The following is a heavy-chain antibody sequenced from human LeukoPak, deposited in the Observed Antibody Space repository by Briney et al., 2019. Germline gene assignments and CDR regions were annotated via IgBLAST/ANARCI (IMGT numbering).Heavy chain of an antibody. CDR2: ISGSGSST. D-gene: IGHD2-15*01. CDR1: GFIFSSFA. V-gene: IGHV3-23*01. Sequence: PGGSLRLSCAASGFIFSSFAMSWVRQAPGKGLECVSEISGSGSSTYYADSVKGRFTISRDNSKNTLYLQMNSLRAEDTAVYYCAKGVAARLYYFDYWGQGTLVTVSS. J-gene: IGHJ4*02. CDR3: AKGVAARLYYFDY.